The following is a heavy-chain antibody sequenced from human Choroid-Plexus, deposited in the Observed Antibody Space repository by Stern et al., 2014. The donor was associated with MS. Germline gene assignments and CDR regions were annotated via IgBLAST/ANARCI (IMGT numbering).Heavy chain of an antibody. V-gene: IGHV3-30*18. D-gene: IGHD2/OR15-2a*01. CDR2: VSYDGSNK. J-gene: IGHJ5*02. CDR1: GLTFGSCD. CDR3: AKDLQYLTYFFDH. Sequence: VQMVESGGGVVQPGRALRLSCVASGLTFGSCDMHWVRQAPGKGLEWVAGVSYDGSNKYYADSFKGRFTISIDNSQNTLYMQISSLRPEDTAVYYCAKDLQYLTYFFDHWGQGSLVTVSS.